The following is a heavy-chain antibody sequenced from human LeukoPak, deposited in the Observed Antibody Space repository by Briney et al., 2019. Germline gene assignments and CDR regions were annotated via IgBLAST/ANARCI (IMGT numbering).Heavy chain of an antibody. J-gene: IGHJ6*03. Sequence: GGSLRLSCAASGFTFSSYWMSWVRQAPGKGLEWVANIKQDGSEKYYVDSVKGRFTISRDNAKNSLYLQMNSLRAEDTAVYYCARDNSRSIIAVAGRDLFRHYYYYMDVRGKGTTVTVSS. V-gene: IGHV3-7*01. CDR1: GFTFSSYW. D-gene: IGHD6-19*01. CDR2: IKQDGSEK. CDR3: ARDNSRSIIAVAGRDLFRHYYYYMDV.